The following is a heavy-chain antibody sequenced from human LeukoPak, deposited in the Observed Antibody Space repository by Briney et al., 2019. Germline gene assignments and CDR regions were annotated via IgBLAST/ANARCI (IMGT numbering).Heavy chain of an antibody. Sequence: GGSLRLSCAAFGFTVSNNYMSWVRHAPGKGLEWVSVIYSGGSTYYADSVKGRFTISRDNSKNTLYLQMNSLRAEDTAVYYCASQGSGLTGWFDPWGQGILVTVSS. V-gene: IGHV3-66*04. CDR2: IYSGGST. J-gene: IGHJ5*02. CDR1: GFTVSNNY. D-gene: IGHD3-10*01. CDR3: ASQGSGLTGWFDP.